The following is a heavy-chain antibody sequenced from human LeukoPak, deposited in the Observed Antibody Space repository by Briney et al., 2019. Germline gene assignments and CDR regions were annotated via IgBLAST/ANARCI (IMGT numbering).Heavy chain of an antibody. CDR1: GYTFTGYY. CDR2: VNPKSGGT. D-gene: IGHD1-7*01. V-gene: IGHV1-2*02. J-gene: IGHJ4*02. Sequence: ASVKVSCKASGYTFTGYYIHWVRQAPGQGLEWMGWVNPKSGGTNYAQKFQGRVTMTRDTSISTAYMELSSLRSDDTAVYYCARDIGQRVTGTPDDYWGQGTLVTVPS. CDR3: ARDIGQRVTGTPDDY.